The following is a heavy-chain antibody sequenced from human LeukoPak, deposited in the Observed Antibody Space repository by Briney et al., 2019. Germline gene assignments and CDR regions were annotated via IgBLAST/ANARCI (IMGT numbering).Heavy chain of an antibody. J-gene: IGHJ4*02. CDR3: AGSLTYYYDSSGYNY. Sequence: KPSETLSLTCAVYGGSFSGYYWSWIRQPAGKGLEWIGRIYTSGSTNYNPSLKSRVTISVDTSKNQFSLKLSSVTAADTAVYYCAGSLTYYYDSSGYNYWGQGTLVTVSS. D-gene: IGHD3-22*01. CDR2: IYTSGST. V-gene: IGHV4-59*10. CDR1: GGSFSGYY.